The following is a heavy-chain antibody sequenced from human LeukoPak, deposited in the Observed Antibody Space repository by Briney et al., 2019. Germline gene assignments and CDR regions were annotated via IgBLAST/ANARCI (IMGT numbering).Heavy chain of an antibody. CDR2: INPNSGGT. CDR1: GYTFTGYY. CDR3: ARDRGKYIKSLGP. J-gene: IGHJ5*02. D-gene: IGHD3-10*01. Sequence: ASVKVSCKASGYTFTGYYMHWVRPAPGQGLEWMGWINPNSGGTNYAQKFQGRVTMTRDTSISTAYMELSRLRSDDTAVDYCARDRGKYIKSLGPWGQGTLVTVSS. V-gene: IGHV1-2*02.